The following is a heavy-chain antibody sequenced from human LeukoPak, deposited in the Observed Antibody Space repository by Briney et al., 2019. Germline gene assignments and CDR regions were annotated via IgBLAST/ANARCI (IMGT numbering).Heavy chain of an antibody. V-gene: IGHV3-23*01. CDR3: AKCSGGSCYKTPFDY. J-gene: IGHJ4*02. CDR1: GFTFSSYS. CDR2: ISGSGGST. Sequence: GGSLRLSCAASGFTFSSYSMNWVRQAPGKGLEWVSAISGSGGSTYYADSVKGRFTISRDNSKNTLYLQMNSLRAEDTAVYYCAKCSGGSCYKTPFDYWGQGTLVTVSS. D-gene: IGHD2-15*01.